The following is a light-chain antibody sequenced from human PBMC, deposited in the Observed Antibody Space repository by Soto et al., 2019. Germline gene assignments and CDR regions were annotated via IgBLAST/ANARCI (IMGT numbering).Light chain of an antibody. CDR3: QQYESLPLT. Sequence: DLQMTQSPSSLSASVGDRVTITCQASQDINKNLIWYQQKPGKAPKLLIYDASDLETGVPSRFSGSGSGTSFTFTISSLQPEDFATYYCQQYESLPLTFGQGTRLEMK. CDR1: QDINKN. J-gene: IGKJ5*01. CDR2: DAS. V-gene: IGKV1-33*01.